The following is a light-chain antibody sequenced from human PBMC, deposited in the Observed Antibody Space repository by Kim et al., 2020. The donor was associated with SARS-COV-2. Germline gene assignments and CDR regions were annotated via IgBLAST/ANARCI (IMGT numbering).Light chain of an antibody. CDR2: YDS. CDR3: QVWESSSDHVV. Sequence: SYELTQPPSVSVAPGKTARITCGGNNIGRKSVHWYQQKPGQAPVLVVFYDSDRPSGIPERFSGSNSGNTATLTISRVEAGDEADYYCQVWESSSDHVVFG. V-gene: IGLV3-21*01. CDR1: NIGRKS. J-gene: IGLJ2*01.